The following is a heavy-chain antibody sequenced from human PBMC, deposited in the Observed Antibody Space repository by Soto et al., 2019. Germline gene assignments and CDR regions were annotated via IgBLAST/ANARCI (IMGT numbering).Heavy chain of an antibody. CDR3: ARLVVPAYFFDS. Sequence: PSETLSLTCSVSGASISSGGYYWSWLRQFPGKGLEWIGYIYYSGTTFFNPSLKSRVAISLDTSENQFSLKLRSVTVADTAVYSCARLVVPAYFFDSWGPGTLVTVSS. V-gene: IGHV4-31*03. J-gene: IGHJ4*02. CDR1: GASISSGGYY. CDR2: IYYSGTT. D-gene: IGHD3-22*01.